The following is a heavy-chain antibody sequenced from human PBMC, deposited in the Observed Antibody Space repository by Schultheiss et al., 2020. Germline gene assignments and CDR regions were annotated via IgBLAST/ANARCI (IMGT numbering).Heavy chain of an antibody. CDR1: GGSISSSSYY. CDR2: IYYSGST. CDR3: ASDTEARYCSSTSCYGGNWFDP. D-gene: IGHD2-2*01. V-gene: IGHV4-39*07. J-gene: IGHJ5*02. Sequence: SETLSLTCTVSGGSISSSSYYWGWIRQPPGKGLEWIGYIYYSGSTYYNPSLKSRVTISVDTSKNQFSLKLSSVTAADTAVYYCASDTEARYCSSTSCYGGNWFDPWGEGTRGSVAS.